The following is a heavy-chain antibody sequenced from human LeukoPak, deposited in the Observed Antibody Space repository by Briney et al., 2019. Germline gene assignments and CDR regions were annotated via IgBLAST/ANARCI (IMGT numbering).Heavy chain of an antibody. D-gene: IGHD6-19*01. J-gene: IGHJ5*02. CDR1: GGTFSSYA. Sequence: ASVKVSCKASGGTFSSYAISWVRQAPGQGLEWMGRIIPILGIANYAQKFQGRVTITADESTSTAYMELSSLRSEDTAVYYCARGSSIAVAGTGNWFDPWGQGTLVTVSS. CDR2: IIPILGIA. CDR3: ARGSSIAVAGTGNWFDP. V-gene: IGHV1-69*04.